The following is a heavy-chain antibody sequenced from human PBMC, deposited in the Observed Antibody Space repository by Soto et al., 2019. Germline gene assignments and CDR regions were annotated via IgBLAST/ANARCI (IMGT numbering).Heavy chain of an antibody. CDR1: GFTFSSYS. J-gene: IGHJ4*02. V-gene: IGHV3-21*01. CDR2: ISSSSSYI. D-gene: IGHD3-22*01. Sequence: EVQLVESGGGLVKPGGSLRLSCAASGFTFSSYSMNWVRQAPGKGLEWVSSISSSSSYIYYADSVKGRFTISRDNAKNSLDLQMNSLRAEDTAVYYCARVGRSSGWGGYYDSSGYYYFDYWGQGTLVTVSS. CDR3: ARVGRSSGWGGYYDSSGYYYFDY.